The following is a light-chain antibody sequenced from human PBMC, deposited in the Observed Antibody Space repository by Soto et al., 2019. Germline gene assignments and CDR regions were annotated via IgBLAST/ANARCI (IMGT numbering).Light chain of an antibody. CDR3: HQYNNWPPVT. V-gene: IGKV3-15*01. J-gene: IGKJ4*01. Sequence: EVVITYSPVTRSLSPVDRAALSCRASQNVRSNLAWYQQKVGQVPRLLIRDASTRATGVPDRFSGSGSGTEFTLTISSLQSEDSAVYYCHQYNNWPPVTFGGGTKVDIK. CDR1: QNVRSN. CDR2: DAS.